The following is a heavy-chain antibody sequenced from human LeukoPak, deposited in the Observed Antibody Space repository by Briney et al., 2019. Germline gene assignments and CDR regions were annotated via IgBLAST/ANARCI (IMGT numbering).Heavy chain of an antibody. CDR1: EFTFSTYA. CDR3: ARAGGGPSSGHWDY. D-gene: IGHD6-19*01. CDR2: ISWHGGSQ. J-gene: IGHJ4*02. V-gene: IGHV3-30-3*01. Sequence: PGTSLRLSCIASEFTFSTYAFHWVRQAPGKGLEWVAVISWHGGSQYYADSVKGRFTISRDNSRDTLYLQMNSLEPEDTAIYYCARAGGGPSSGHWDYWGQGTLVTVSS.